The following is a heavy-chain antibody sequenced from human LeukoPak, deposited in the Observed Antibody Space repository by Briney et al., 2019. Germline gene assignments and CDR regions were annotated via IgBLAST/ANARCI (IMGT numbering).Heavy chain of an antibody. CDR1: GGSISSDNYY. V-gene: IGHV4-39*01. J-gene: IGHJ4*02. D-gene: IGHD3-10*01. Sequence: PSETLSLTCTVSGGSISSDNYYWGWIRQPPGKGLEWIGSIYYSGTTYYNPSLKSRVTISVDTSKNQFSLKMSSVTAADTALYYCAKHYMGSSYNHGLDCWGQGTLVTVSS. CDR2: IYYSGTT. CDR3: AKHYMGSSYNHGLDC.